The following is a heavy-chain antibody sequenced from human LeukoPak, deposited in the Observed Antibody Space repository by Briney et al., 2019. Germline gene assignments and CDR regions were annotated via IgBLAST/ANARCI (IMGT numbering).Heavy chain of an antibody. CDR2: IYHSGST. V-gene: IGHV4-38-2*02. D-gene: IGHD3-10*01. CDR1: GYSISSGYY. Sequence: SETLSLTCTVSGYSISSGYYWGWIRQPPGKGLEWIGSIYHSGSTYYKPSLKSRVTISVDTTTNKISLKRRSVTAADTDVYYCARVTVGESSPFDYWGQGTLVTVSS. CDR3: ARVTVGESSPFDY. J-gene: IGHJ4*02.